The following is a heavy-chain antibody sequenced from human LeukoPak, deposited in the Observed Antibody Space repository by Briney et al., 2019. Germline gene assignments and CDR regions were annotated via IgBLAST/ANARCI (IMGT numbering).Heavy chain of an antibody. CDR2: ISGSGGST. Sequence: GSLRLSCAASGFTFSSYWMSWVRQAPGKGLEWVSAISGSGGSTYYADSVKGRFTISRDNSKNTLYLQMNSLRAEDTAVYYCAKDKGRGIAVGCFDYWGQGTLVTVSS. D-gene: IGHD6-19*01. CDR1: GFTFSSYW. J-gene: IGHJ4*02. V-gene: IGHV3-23*01. CDR3: AKDKGRGIAVGCFDY.